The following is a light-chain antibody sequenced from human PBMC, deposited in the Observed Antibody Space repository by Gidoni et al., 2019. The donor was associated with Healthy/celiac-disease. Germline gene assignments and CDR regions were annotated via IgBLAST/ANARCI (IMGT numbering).Light chain of an antibody. CDR2: SNN. CDR3: AAWDDSLGVV. V-gene: IGLV1-44*01. CDR1: SSNIGSNT. J-gene: IGLJ2*01. Sequence: QSVLPQPPSASGTPGQRVTISCSGSSSNIGSNTVNWYQQLPGTAPKLLIYSNNQRPSGVPDRFSGSKSGTSASLAISGLQFEDEADYYCAAWDDSLGVVFGGGTKLTVL.